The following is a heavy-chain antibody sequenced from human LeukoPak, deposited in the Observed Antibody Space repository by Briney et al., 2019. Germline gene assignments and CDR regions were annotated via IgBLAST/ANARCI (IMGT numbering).Heavy chain of an antibody. D-gene: IGHD6-13*01. CDR3: ASGGSSSWYRWFDP. CDR2: ISYSGST. CDR1: GVSISSSSYY. Sequence: SETLSLTCTVSGVSISSSSYYWGWIHQPPGKGLEWIGDISYSGSTYYNPSLKSQVTISVDTSKNQFSLKLSSVTATDTAVYYCASGGSSSWYRWFDPWGQGTLVTVSS. J-gene: IGHJ5*02. V-gene: IGHV4-39*01.